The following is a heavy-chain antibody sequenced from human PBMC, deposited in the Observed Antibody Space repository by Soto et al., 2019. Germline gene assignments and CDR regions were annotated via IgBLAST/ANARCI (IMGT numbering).Heavy chain of an antibody. V-gene: IGHV1-18*01. CDR2: ISAYNGNT. Sequence: ASVKVSCKASGYTFTSYGISWVRQAPGQGLEWMGWISAYNGNTNYAQKLQGRVTMTTDKSTSTAYMELRSLRSEDTAVYYCAIGGTWYGDYGKKDYFDYWAQGTPVTVSS. D-gene: IGHD4-17*01. J-gene: IGHJ4*02. CDR3: AIGGTWYGDYGKKDYFDY. CDR1: GYTFTSYG.